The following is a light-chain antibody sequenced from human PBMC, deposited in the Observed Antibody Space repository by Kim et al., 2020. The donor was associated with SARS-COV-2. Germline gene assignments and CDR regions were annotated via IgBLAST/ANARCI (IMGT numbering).Light chain of an antibody. Sequence: VPPGQTASITYSGKIWGNKYACWDQQKAGQPPVLVIYHGKKRPSRIHGRFAGSTAGTAATLTIGGTQTMEEDDYYRPAYGSSTAVFGGGTQLTVL. CDR1: IWGNKY. J-gene: IGLJ2*01. V-gene: IGLV3-1*01. CDR2: HGK. CDR3: PAYGSSTAV.